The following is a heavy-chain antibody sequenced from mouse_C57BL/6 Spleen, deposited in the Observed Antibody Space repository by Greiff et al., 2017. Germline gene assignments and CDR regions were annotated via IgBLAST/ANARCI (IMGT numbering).Heavy chain of an antibody. CDR2: INPNNGGT. J-gene: IGHJ1*03. CDR3: SRRTTVVANWYFDV. V-gene: IGHV1-18*01. D-gene: IGHD1-1*01. Sequence: EVQLQQSGPELVKPGASVKIPCKASGYTFTDYNMDWVKQSHGKSLEWIGDINPNNGGTIYNQKFKGKATLTVDKSSSTAYMELRSLTSEDTAVYDCSRRTTVVANWYFDVWGTGTTVTVSS. CDR1: GYTFTDYN.